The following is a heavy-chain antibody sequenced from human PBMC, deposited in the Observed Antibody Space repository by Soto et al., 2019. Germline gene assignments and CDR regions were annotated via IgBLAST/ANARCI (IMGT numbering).Heavy chain of an antibody. CDR2: HYSGGST. D-gene: IGHD1-26*01. CDR3: AXHRHPRGTVGATSPLDP. V-gene: IGHV3-53*01. CDR1: GFSVSINY. Sequence: GGSLRLSCAISGFSVSINYLSWVRQAPGKGLEWVSVHYSGGSTYYADSVQGRFTVSRDKSNNTLYLQMRRVRAEDTAVYFCAXHRHPRGTVGATSPLDPWGQGTQVTVSS. J-gene: IGHJ5*02.